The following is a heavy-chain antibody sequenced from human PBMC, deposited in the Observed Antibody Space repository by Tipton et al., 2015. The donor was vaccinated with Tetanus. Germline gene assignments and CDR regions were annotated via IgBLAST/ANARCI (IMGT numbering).Heavy chain of an antibody. Sequence: LTCTVSGGSVRSGDYSWNWIRQPPGKGLEWLAYVSYSGRTNSNYSLKSRITISQDTSKNQFSLRLTSVTAADTAVYYCARLREIVSRSGWAFDYWGQGILVTVSS. CDR1: GGSVRSGDYS. D-gene: IGHD5/OR15-5a*01. V-gene: IGHV4-61*08. CDR3: ARLREIVSRSGWAFDY. J-gene: IGHJ4*02. CDR2: VSYSGRT.